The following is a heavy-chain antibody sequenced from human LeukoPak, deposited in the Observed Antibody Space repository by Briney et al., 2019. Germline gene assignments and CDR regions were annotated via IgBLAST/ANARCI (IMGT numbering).Heavy chain of an antibody. Sequence: SVKFSCKASGFTFTSSAVQWLRQARGQRLERIGWIVVGSGNTNYAQKFQERVTITRDMSTSTAYMELSSLRSEDTAVYYCAAVYCSGGSCYSGPYGMDVWGQGTTVTVSS. J-gene: IGHJ6*02. CDR3: AAVYCSGGSCYSGPYGMDV. CDR2: IVVGSGNT. CDR1: GFTFTSSA. V-gene: IGHV1-58*01. D-gene: IGHD2-15*01.